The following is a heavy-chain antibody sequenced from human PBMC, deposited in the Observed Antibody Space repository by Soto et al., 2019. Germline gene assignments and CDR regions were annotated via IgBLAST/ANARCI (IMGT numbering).Heavy chain of an antibody. CDR3: ARDSLRYCSGGSCYNNYYYYMDV. CDR1: GYTFTSYA. CDR2: INAGNGNT. V-gene: IGHV1-3*01. D-gene: IGHD2-15*01. J-gene: IGHJ6*03. Sequence: ASVKVSCKASGYTFTSYAMHWVRQAPGQRLEWMGWINAGNGNTKYSQKFQGRVTITRDTSASTAYMELSSLRSEDTAVYYCARDSLRYCSGGSCYNNYYYYMDVWGKGTTVTVSS.